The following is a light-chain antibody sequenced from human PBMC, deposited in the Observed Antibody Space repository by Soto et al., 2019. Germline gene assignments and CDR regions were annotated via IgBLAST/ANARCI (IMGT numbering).Light chain of an antibody. CDR1: STDFVSYNR. CDR3: CSYAGNYKYV. CDR2: EAS. Sequence: QSVLTQPPSVSGSPGQSVTISCTGTSTDFVSYNRVSWYQQPPGTAPKLIIYEASNRPSGVPDRFSGSKSGNTASLTISGLQAEDEADYYCCSYAGNYKYVFGSGTKVTVL. J-gene: IGLJ1*01. V-gene: IGLV2-18*02.